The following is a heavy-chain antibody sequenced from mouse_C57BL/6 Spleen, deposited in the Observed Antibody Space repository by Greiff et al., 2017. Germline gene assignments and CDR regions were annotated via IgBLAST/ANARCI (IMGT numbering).Heavy chain of an antibody. V-gene: IGHV3-6*01. D-gene: IGHD1-1*01. J-gene: IGHJ2*01. CDR3: ARGGDYFAYFDY. CDR1: GYSITSGYY. Sequence: ESGPGLVKPSQSLSLTCSVTGYSITSGYYWNWIRQFPGNKLEWMGYISYDGSNNYNPSLKNRISITRDTSKNQFFLKLNSVTTEDTATYYCARGGDYFAYFDYWGQGTTLTVSS. CDR2: ISYDGSN.